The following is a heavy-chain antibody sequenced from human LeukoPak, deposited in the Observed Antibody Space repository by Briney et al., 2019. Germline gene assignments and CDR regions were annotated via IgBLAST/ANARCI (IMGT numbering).Heavy chain of an antibody. J-gene: IGHJ4*02. D-gene: IGHD6-6*01. Sequence: GGSLRLSCAASGFPFSRYSMNWVRQAPGKGLEGVSSITSSSGYIHYADSVKGRFTISRDNAKNSLYLQMNSLRAEDTAVYYCAREITSSSSFDSWGQGTLVTVSS. V-gene: IGHV3-21*01. CDR3: AREITSSSSFDS. CDR2: ITSSSGYI. CDR1: GFPFSRYS.